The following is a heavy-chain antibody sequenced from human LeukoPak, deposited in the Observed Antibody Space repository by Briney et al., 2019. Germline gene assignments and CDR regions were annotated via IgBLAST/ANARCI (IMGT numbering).Heavy chain of an antibody. CDR3: ARDREEYSSNWHIFY. Sequence: PGRSLRLSCAASGFTFSRYAMHWVRQAPGKGLEWAAVMAYDGSNKYYADSVKGRFTISRDNSKNTLYLQMNSLKAEDTALYYCARDREEYSSNWHIFYWGQGTLVTVSS. V-gene: IGHV3-30*04. CDR1: GFTFSRYA. CDR2: MAYDGSNK. J-gene: IGHJ4*02. D-gene: IGHD6-13*01.